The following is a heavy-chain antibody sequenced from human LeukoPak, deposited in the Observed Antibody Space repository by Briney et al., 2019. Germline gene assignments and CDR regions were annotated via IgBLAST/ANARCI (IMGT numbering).Heavy chain of an antibody. CDR2: IFSSGST. V-gene: IGHV4-59*01. Sequence: SETLSLTCTVSGDSISSYYWSWIRQPPGKGLEWIGYIFSSGSTDYNPSLKSRVTISVDTSKNQFSLKLSSVTAADTAVYYCARVMRALRGVFDYWGQGTLVTVSS. D-gene: IGHD3-10*01. J-gene: IGHJ4*02. CDR1: GDSISSYY. CDR3: ARVMRALRGVFDY.